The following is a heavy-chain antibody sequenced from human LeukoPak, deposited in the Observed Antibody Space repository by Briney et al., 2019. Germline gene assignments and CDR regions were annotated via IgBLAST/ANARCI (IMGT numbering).Heavy chain of an antibody. CDR1: GGSISSYY. Sequence: SETLSLTCTVSGGSISSYYWSWIRQPPGKGLEWIGYIYYSGSTNYNPSLKSRVTISVDTSKNQFSLKLSSVTAADTAVYYCARVSGWPGVYYFDYWGQGTLVIVSS. V-gene: IGHV4-59*01. CDR3: ARVSGWPGVYYFDY. CDR2: IYYSGST. D-gene: IGHD6-19*01. J-gene: IGHJ4*02.